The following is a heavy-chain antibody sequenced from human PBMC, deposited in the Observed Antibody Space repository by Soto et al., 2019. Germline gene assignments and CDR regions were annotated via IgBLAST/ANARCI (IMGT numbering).Heavy chain of an antibody. CDR2: IIPIFGTA. CDR1: GGTFSSYA. J-gene: IGHJ4*02. CDR3: ASIENYYDNSGYPYYFDY. Sequence: QVQLVQSGAEVKKPGSSVKVSCKASGGTFSSYAISWVRQAPGQGLEWMGGIIPIFGTANYAQKFQGRVTITADESTRTAYMELSSLRSEDTAVYYCASIENYYDNSGYPYYFDYWGQGTLVTVSS. V-gene: IGHV1-69*01. D-gene: IGHD3-22*01.